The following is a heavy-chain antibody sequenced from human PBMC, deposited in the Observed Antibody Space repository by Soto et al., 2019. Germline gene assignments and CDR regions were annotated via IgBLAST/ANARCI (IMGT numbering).Heavy chain of an antibody. CDR2: VHISGHS. CDR3: ARVRQGCSANNCYFDP. CDR1: GGSVRAPDW. Sequence: QVHLQESGPGLVAPSGTLSLTCTLSGGSVRAPDWWNWVRQSPDKGLEWIAEVHISGHSNYNPSLRSRVSVSIDSSKDQFYLNLNSVIAADTAIYYCARVRQGCSANNCYFDPWGQGTQVTISS. J-gene: IGHJ5*01. V-gene: IGHV4-4*02. D-gene: IGHD1-1*01.